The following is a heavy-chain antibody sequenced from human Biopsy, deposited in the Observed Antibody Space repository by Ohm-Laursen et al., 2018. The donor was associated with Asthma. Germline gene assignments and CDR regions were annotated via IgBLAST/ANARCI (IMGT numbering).Heavy chain of an antibody. CDR1: GFAVSRDH. V-gene: IGHV3-53*01. CDR2: IYSGGTS. Sequence: SLRLSCAASGFAVSRDHMFWVRQAPGKGLEWVSVIYSGGTSHTADSVRGRFTISRDYSKNTSYLQMRSLRAEDTAVYYCARGDSSNWSHYYFDYWGQGTLVTVSS. D-gene: IGHD3-22*01. CDR3: ARGDSSNWSHYYFDY. J-gene: IGHJ4*02.